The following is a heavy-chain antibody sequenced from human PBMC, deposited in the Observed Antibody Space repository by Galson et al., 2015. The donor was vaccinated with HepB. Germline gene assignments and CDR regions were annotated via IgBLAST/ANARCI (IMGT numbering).Heavy chain of an antibody. CDR3: TTDVYYSTYWSWLDP. CDR1: GFIFSNFD. Sequence: SLRLSCAASGFIFSNFDMIWVRQAPGMGLEWVGRIKSKTDGETTDYAAPVKGRFTISRDDSKNRLYLQMNSLKTEDTAVYYCTTDVYYSTYWSWLDPWGQGTLVTVSS. V-gene: IGHV3-15*01. J-gene: IGHJ5*02. D-gene: IGHD2-8*02. CDR2: IKSKTDGETT.